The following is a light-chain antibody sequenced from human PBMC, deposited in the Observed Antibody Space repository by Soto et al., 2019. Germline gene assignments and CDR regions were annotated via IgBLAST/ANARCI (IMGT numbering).Light chain of an antibody. V-gene: IGKV1-5*03. J-gene: IGKJ1*01. CDR1: QTINSW. Sequence: DVQMTQSPSTLSASVGDTVTITCRASQTINSWLAWYQHRPGKGPKLLIYKTSTVEGGVPLRFSGSGSGTAFTLPISSLQPADSATYYRQQYNTYPMTFGQGTKVDIK. CDR2: KTS. CDR3: QQYNTYPMT.